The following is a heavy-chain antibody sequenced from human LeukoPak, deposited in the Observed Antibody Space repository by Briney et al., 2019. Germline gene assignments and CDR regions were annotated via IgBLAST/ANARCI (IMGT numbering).Heavy chain of an antibody. V-gene: IGHV4-38-2*02. CDR1: GYSISSGYY. D-gene: IGHD3-10*01. J-gene: IGHJ4*02. CDR3: ARDGRGAEVDF. Sequence: SEALSLTCAVSGYSISSGYYWCWIRQPPGKGLEWIGSLYHSGSTYYNPSLKSRVTISVDTSKNQFSLKLSSVTAADTAVYYCARDGRGAEVDFWGPGTLVTVSS. CDR2: LYHSGST.